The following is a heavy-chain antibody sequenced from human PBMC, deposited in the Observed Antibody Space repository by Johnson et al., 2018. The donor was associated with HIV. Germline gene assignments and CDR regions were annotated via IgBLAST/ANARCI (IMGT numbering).Heavy chain of an antibody. D-gene: IGHD5-12*01. V-gene: IGHV3-43D*03. CDR1: GFTFSSYA. CDR2: ISWDGGST. J-gene: IGHJ3*02. CDR3: AKDSKWLRSEGVGAFDI. Sequence: VQLVESGGGLVQPGGSLRLSCAASGFTFSSYAMHWVRQAPGKGLEWVSLISWDGGSTYYADSVKCRFTISRDNSKNSLYLQMNSLRAEDTALYYCAKDSKWLRSEGVGAFDIWGQGTMVTVSS.